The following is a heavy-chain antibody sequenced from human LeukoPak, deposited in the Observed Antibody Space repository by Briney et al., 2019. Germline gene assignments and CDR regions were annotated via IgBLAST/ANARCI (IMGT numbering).Heavy chain of an antibody. V-gene: IGHV3-30-3*01. Sequence: GRSLRLSCAASGFTFSSYAMHWVRQAPGKGLEWVAVISYDGSNKYYADSVKGRFTISRDNSKNTLYLQMNSLRAEDTAVYYCARVREPLYYFDYWGQGTLVTVSS. CDR1: GFTFSSYA. CDR3: ARVREPLYYFDY. CDR2: ISYDGSNK. D-gene: IGHD1-1*01. J-gene: IGHJ4*02.